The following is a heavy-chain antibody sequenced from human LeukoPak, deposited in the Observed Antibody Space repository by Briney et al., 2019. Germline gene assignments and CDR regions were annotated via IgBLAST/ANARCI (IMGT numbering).Heavy chain of an antibody. V-gene: IGHV3-23*01. J-gene: IGHJ5*02. D-gene: IGHD1-26*01. CDR1: GFTFSSYA. Sequence: GGSLRLSCAASGFTFSSYAMNWVRQAPGKGLEWVSVISGSGGSTYYADSVKGRFTISRDNSKNTLYLQMNSLRAEDTAVYYCAKSIVGATYNWFDPWGQGTLVTVSS. CDR2: ISGSGGST. CDR3: AKSIVGATYNWFDP.